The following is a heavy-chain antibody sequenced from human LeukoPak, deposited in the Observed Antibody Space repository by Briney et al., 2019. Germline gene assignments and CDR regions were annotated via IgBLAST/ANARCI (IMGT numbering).Heavy chain of an antibody. CDR1: GYSFTTYW. Sequence: GASLQISCKGFGYSFTTYWIGWVRQLPGKGLEWMGIIYPGDSDTKYSPSFQGQVTISADKTISTAYLQWSSLKASDTAMYYCARGGAATILTLNWLAPWGQGTLVTVSS. V-gene: IGHV5-51*01. J-gene: IGHJ5*02. CDR2: IYPGDSDT. D-gene: IGHD3-3*01. CDR3: ARGGAATILTLNWLAP.